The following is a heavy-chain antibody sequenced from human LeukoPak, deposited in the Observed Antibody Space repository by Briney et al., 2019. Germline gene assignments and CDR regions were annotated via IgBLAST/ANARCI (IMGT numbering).Heavy chain of an antibody. CDR2: IYYSGST. Sequence: PSQTLSLTCTVSGGSISSGGYYWSWIRQHPGKGLEWIGYIYYSGSTYYNPSLKSRVTISVDTSKNQFSLKLSSVTAADTAVYYCARAVRIGYCSRTSCRAFDYWGQGTLVTVSS. V-gene: IGHV4-31*03. D-gene: IGHD2-2*01. CDR1: GGSISSGGYY. J-gene: IGHJ4*02. CDR3: ARAVRIGYCSRTSCRAFDY.